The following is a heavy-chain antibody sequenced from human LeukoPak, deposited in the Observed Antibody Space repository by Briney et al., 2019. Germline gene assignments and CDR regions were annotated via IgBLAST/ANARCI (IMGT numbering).Heavy chain of an antibody. D-gene: IGHD2-21*01. V-gene: IGHV3-21*01. CDR2: ISSSSSYI. Sequence: GGSLRLSCPASGFTFTSYSMNWVRQAPGKGLEWDSSISSSSSYIYYADSVKGRFTISRDNAKNSLYLQMNSLRAEDTAVYYCARGTDCGGDCADIWGQGTVVTVSS. CDR3: ARGTDCGGDCADI. CDR1: GFTFTSYS. J-gene: IGHJ3*02.